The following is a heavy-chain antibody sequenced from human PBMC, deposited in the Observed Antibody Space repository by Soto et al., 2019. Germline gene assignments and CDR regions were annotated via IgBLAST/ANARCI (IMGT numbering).Heavy chain of an antibody. Sequence: PSETLSLTCTVSGGSISSSSYYWGWIRQPPGKGLEWIGSIYYSGSTYYNPSLKSRVTISVDTSKNQFSLKLSSVTAADTAVYYCADYYDIFNWGQGTLVTVSS. CDR1: GGSISSSSYY. J-gene: IGHJ4*02. CDR3: ADYYDIFN. V-gene: IGHV4-39*01. D-gene: IGHD3-9*01. CDR2: IYYSGST.